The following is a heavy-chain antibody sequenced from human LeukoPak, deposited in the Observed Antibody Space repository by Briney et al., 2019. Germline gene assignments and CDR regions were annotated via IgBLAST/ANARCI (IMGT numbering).Heavy chain of an antibody. CDR3: ARSAPGDFWSGFSQMRYGMDV. Sequence: ASVKVSCKASGYTFTSYGISWVRQAPGQGLEWMGWISAYNGNTNYAQKLQGRVTMTTDTSTSTAYMELGSLRSDDTAVYYCARSAPGDFWSGFSQMRYGMDVWGQGTTVTVSS. CDR2: ISAYNGNT. CDR1: GYTFTSYG. V-gene: IGHV1-18*01. D-gene: IGHD3-3*01. J-gene: IGHJ6*02.